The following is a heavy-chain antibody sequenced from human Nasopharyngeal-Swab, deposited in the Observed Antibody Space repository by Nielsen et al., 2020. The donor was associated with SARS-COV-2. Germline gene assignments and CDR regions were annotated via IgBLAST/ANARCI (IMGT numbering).Heavy chain of an antibody. D-gene: IGHD2-2*01. J-gene: IGHJ6*03. Sequence: WVRQAPGQGIEWMGWINTNTGNPTYAQGFTGRFVFSLDTSVSTAYLQISSLKAEDTAVYYCARDFENIVVVPAAHGIYYYYYMDVWGKGTTVTVSS. V-gene: IGHV7-4-1*02. CDR3: ARDFENIVVVPAAHGIYYYYYMDV. CDR2: INTNTGNP.